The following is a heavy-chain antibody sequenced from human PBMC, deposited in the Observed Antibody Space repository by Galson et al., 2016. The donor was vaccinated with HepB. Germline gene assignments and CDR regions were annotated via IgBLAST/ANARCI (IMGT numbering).Heavy chain of an antibody. V-gene: IGHV3-48*02. D-gene: IGHD3-9*01. CDR1: GFSISSYS. J-gene: IGHJ4*02. Sequence: SLRLSCAASGFSISSYSMNWVRQAPGKGPEWVSYISTGSTTIYYADSVKGRFTISRDNAKNSLYLQMNRLRDEDTAVYYCARDNSDILTGYGPCEHWGQGTLVTVSS. CDR3: ARDNSDILTGYGPCEH. CDR2: ISTGSTTI.